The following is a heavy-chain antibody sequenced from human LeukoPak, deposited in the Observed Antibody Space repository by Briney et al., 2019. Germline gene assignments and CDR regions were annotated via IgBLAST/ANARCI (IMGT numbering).Heavy chain of an antibody. V-gene: IGHV4-61*02. CDR3: ARDQVAGKARTGGYYTYTAIRQGHQGWFDP. D-gene: IGHD3-22*01. Sequence: PSQTLSLTCTVSGGSISSGSYYWSWIRQPAGKGLEWIGRIYTSGSTNNNPSLKSRVTISVDTSKNQFSLKLSAVTAADTAVYYCARDQVAGKARTGGYYTYTAIRQGHQGWFDPWGQGTLVTVSS. J-gene: IGHJ5*02. CDR1: GGSISSGSYY. CDR2: IYTSGST.